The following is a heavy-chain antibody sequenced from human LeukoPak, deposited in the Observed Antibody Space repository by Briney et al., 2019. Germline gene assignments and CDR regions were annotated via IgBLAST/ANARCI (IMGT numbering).Heavy chain of an antibody. V-gene: IGHV4-34*01. Sequence: PSETLSPTCAVYGGSFSGYYWSWIRQPPGKGLEWIGEINHSGSTNYNPSLKSRVTISVDTSKNQFSLKLSSVTAADTAVYSCARGATGTTNHYYYYYYMDVWGKGTTVTVSS. CDR2: INHSGST. CDR3: ARGATGTTNHYYYYYYMDV. J-gene: IGHJ6*03. D-gene: IGHD1-7*01. CDR1: GGSFSGYY.